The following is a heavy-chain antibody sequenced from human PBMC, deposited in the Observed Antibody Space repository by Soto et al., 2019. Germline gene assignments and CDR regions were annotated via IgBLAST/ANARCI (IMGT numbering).Heavy chain of an antibody. V-gene: IGHV3-33*01. J-gene: IGHJ3*02. D-gene: IGHD3-3*01. CDR1: GFTFSSYG. CDR3: ARRPLVDFWSGSPSDAFDI. CDR2: IWYDGSNK. Sequence: GGSLRLSCAASGFTFSSYGMHWVRQAPGKGLEWVAVIWYDGSNKYYADSVKGRFTISRDNSKNTLYLQMNSLRAEDTAVYYCARRPLVDFWSGSPSDAFDIWGQGTMVTVSS.